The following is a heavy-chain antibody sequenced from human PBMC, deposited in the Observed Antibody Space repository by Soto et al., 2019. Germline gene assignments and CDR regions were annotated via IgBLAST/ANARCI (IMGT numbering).Heavy chain of an antibody. D-gene: IGHD2-15*01. V-gene: IGHV4-31*03. CDR1: GGSISSGGYY. Sequence: QVQLQESGPGLVKPSQTLSLTCTVSGGSISSGGYYWSWIRQHPGKGLEWIGYIYYSGSTYYNPSLKSRVTISVDTSKNQFSLKLSSVTAADTAVHYCAREPIGYCSGGSCPHWGQGTLVTVSS. CDR2: IYYSGST. CDR3: AREPIGYCSGGSCPH. J-gene: IGHJ1*01.